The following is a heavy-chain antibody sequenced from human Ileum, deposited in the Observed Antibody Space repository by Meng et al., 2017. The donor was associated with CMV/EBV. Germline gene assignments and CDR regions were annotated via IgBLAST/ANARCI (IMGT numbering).Heavy chain of an antibody. CDR3: AREENTVNQFKY. V-gene: IGHV4-4*07. CDR1: GGSISTYY. J-gene: IGHJ4*02. Sequence: QVPLQESGPGLVKPSETLSRTCAVSGGSISTYYWTWVRQPAGKGLEWIGRINAGGSTNDNPSLKSRVTMSVDTSKNQFSLKVTSVTAADTAVYYCAREENTVNQFKYWGQGTLVTVSS. D-gene: IGHD4-17*01. CDR2: INAGGST.